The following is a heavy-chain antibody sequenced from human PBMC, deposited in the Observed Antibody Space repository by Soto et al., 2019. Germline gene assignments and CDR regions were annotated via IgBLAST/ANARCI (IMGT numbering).Heavy chain of an antibody. V-gene: IGHV4-31*03. Sequence: QVQLQESGPGLVKPSQTLSLTCTVSGGSISSGGYYWTWIRQHPGKGLEWIGYNYYSGITYYNPSPKSRVTISLATSRNQFSRKLGSVTAADTAGYYWARGSIIAGLSYGMDAGAQGTTVPVS. CDR3: ARGSIIAGLSYGMDA. D-gene: IGHD1-26*01. J-gene: IGHJ6*02. CDR2: NYYSGIT. CDR1: GGSISSGGYY.